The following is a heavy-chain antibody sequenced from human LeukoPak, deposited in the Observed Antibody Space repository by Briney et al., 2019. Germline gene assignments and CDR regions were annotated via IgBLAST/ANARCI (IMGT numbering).Heavy chain of an antibody. Sequence: SVKVSCKASGGTFSSYAISWVRQAPGQGLEWMGRIIPILGIANYAQKFQGRVTITADKSTSTAYMELSSLRSEDTAVYYCARDPGLWFREKLNFDYWGQGTLVTVSS. J-gene: IGHJ4*02. CDR1: GGTFSSYA. V-gene: IGHV1-69*04. CDR3: ARDPGLWFREKLNFDY. CDR2: IIPILGIA. D-gene: IGHD3-10*01.